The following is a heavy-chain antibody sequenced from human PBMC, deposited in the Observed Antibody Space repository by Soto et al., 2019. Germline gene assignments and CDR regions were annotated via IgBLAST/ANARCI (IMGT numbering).Heavy chain of an antibody. CDR2: IKHDGSEK. V-gene: IGHV3-7*03. CDR3: TRPYFNSSGPYFDY. Sequence: EVQMVESEGGLVQPGGSLRLSCAASGFIFRNFWMSWVRQTPGKGLEWVASIKHDGSEKYYVDSVKGRFTISRDNAKNSLYLRMYSLRVADTAVYYCTRPYFNSSGPYFDYWGQGTLVTVSS. CDR1: GFIFRNFW. D-gene: IGHD3-22*01. J-gene: IGHJ4*02.